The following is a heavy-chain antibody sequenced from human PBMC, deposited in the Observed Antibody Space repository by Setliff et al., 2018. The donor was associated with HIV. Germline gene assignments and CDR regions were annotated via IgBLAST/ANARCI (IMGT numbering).Heavy chain of an antibody. CDR1: GFTFNTYA. D-gene: IGHD3-16*01. J-gene: IGHJ3*02. CDR3: VKGGMTNAAFNI. Sequence: PGGSLRLSCAASGFTFNTYAMHWVRQAPGKGLEWVAVISDDGSNTYYADSVKGRFTISRDNSKNTLYLQMNSLRLEDTALYYCVKGGMTNAAFNIWGPGTMVTVSS. CDR2: ISDDGSNT. V-gene: IGHV3-30*01.